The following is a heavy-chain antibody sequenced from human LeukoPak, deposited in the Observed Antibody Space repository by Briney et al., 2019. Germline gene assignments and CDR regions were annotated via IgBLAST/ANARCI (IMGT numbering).Heavy chain of an antibody. Sequence: GGSLRLSCAASGFTVSSNYMSWVRQAPGKGLECVSVIYSGGSTYYADSVKGRFTISRDNSKNTLYLQMNSLRAEDTAVYYCARVGRYFDWLTPDYWGQGTLVTVSS. J-gene: IGHJ4*02. CDR1: GFTVSSNY. V-gene: IGHV3-53*01. D-gene: IGHD3-9*01. CDR2: IYSGGST. CDR3: ARVGRYFDWLTPDY.